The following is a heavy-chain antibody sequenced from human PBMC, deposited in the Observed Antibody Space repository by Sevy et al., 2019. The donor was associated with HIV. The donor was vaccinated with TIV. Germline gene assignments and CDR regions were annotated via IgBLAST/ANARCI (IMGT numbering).Heavy chain of an antibody. Sequence: GGSLRLSCAASGFIFRTYAMTWFRQAPGKGLEWVSTISAGGGSVYYADSVKGRFTISRDNSNNRLYLQMNTLRAEDTAVYSCAREEITGFDYWGRGTLVTVSS. CDR2: ISAGGGSV. D-gene: IGHD3-16*01. CDR1: GFIFRTYA. J-gene: IGHJ4*02. V-gene: IGHV3-23*01. CDR3: AREEITGFDY.